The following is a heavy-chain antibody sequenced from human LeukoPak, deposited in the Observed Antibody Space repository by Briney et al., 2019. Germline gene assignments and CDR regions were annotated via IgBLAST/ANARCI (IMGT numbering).Heavy chain of an antibody. D-gene: IGHD5-18*01. J-gene: IGHJ6*02. CDR1: GGSISSGGYY. CDR3: ARDYHGYSYGPYYYGMDV. CDR2: IYYSGST. Sequence: PSETLSLTCTVSGGSISSGGYYWSWIRQHPGKGLGWIGYIYYSGSTYYNPSLKSRVTISVDTSKNQFSLKLSSVTAADTAVYYCARDYHGYSYGPYYYGMDVWGQGTTVTVSS. V-gene: IGHV4-31*03.